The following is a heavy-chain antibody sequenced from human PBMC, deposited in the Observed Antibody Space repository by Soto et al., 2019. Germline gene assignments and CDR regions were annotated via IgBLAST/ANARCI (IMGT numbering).Heavy chain of an antibody. J-gene: IGHJ6*02. CDR1: GGSLSSYY. V-gene: IGHV4-59*01. Sequence: PSETLSLTCTVSGGSLSSYYWSWIRQPPGKGLEWIGYIYYSGSTNYNPSLKSRVTISVDTSKNQFSLKLSSVTAADTAVYYCARVTYYYDSSVSLAMDVWGQGTTVTVSS. CDR3: ARVTYYYDSSVSLAMDV. D-gene: IGHD3-22*01. CDR2: IYYSGST.